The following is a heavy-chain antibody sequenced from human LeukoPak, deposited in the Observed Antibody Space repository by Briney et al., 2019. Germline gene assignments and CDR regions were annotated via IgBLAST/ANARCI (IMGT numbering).Heavy chain of an antibody. V-gene: IGHV4-39*01. CDR2: IYYSGST. J-gene: IGHJ3*02. D-gene: IGHD1-14*01. CDR1: GGSISSSSYY. Sequence: PSETLSLTCTVSGGSISSSSYYWGWIRQPPGKGLEWIGSIYYSGSTYYNPSLKSRVTISVDTSKNQFSLKLSSVTAADTAVYYCARHTNRRKKLSAFDTWGQGTMVTVSS. CDR3: ARHTNRRKKLSAFDT.